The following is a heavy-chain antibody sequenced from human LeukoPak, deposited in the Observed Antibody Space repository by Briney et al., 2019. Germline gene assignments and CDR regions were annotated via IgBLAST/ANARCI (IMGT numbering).Heavy chain of an antibody. CDR2: IYYSGST. V-gene: IGHV4-39*01. CDR3: ARRLQLRPNRRYAFDI. D-gene: IGHD5-12*01. J-gene: IGHJ3*02. CDR1: GGSISSSSYY. Sequence: SETLSLTCTVSGGSISSSSYYWGWIRQPPGKGLEWIGSIYYSGSTYYNPSLKSRVTISVDTSKNQFSLKLSSVTAADTAVYYCARRLQLRPNRRYAFDIWGQGTMVTVSS.